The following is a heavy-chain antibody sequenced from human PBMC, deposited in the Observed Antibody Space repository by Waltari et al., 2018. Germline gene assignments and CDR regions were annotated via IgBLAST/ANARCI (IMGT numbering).Heavy chain of an antibody. CDR3: ARGTYYYDSSGYPPFDY. Sequence: QVQLQESGTGLVKPSETLSLTCAVSGYSISSGYYWGWIRQPPGKGLEWIGSIYHSGSTYYNPSLKSRVTISVDTSKNQFSLKLSSVTAADTAVYYCARGTYYYDSSGYPPFDYWGQGTLVTVSS. CDR1: GYSISSGYY. V-gene: IGHV4-38-2*01. D-gene: IGHD3-22*01. CDR2: IYHSGST. J-gene: IGHJ4*02.